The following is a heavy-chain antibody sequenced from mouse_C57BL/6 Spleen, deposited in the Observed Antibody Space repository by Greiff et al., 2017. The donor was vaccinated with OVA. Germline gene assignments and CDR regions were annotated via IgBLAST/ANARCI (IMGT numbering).Heavy chain of an antibody. V-gene: IGHV5-9-1*02. CDR3: TRDGGYYYAMDY. D-gene: IGHD2-3*01. CDR2: ISSGGDYI. J-gene: IGHJ4*01. CDR1: GFTFSSYA. Sequence: EVKLVESGEGLVKPGGSLKLSCAASGFTFSSYAMSWVRQTPEKRLEWVAYISSGGDYIYYADTVKGRFTISRDNARNTLYLQMSSLKSEDTAMYYCTRDGGYYYAMDYWGQGTSVTVSS.